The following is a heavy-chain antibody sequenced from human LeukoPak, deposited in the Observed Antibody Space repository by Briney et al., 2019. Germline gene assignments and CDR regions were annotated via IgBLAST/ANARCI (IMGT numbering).Heavy chain of an antibody. J-gene: IGHJ4*02. D-gene: IGHD3-3*01. CDR2: ISAYNGNT. Sequence: ASVKVSCKASGYTFTSYGISWVRQAPGQGLEWMGWISAYNGNTNYAQKLQGRVTKTTDTSTSTAYMELRSLRSDDTAVYYCASSLTIFGPIGYWGQGTLVTVSS. CDR3: ASSLTIFGPIGY. CDR1: GYTFTSYG. V-gene: IGHV1-18*01.